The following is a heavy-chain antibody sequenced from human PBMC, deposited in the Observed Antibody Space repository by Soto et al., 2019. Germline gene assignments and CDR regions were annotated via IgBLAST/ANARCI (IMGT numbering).Heavy chain of an antibody. Sequence: ETLSLTCAVYGGPFSGYYWSWIRQPPGKGLEWIGEINHSGSTNYNPSLKSRVTISVDTSKNQFSLKLSSVTAADTAVYYCARGVAAEIWGQGTLVTVSS. CDR3: ARGVAAEI. D-gene: IGHD6-13*01. V-gene: IGHV4-34*01. J-gene: IGHJ4*02. CDR1: GGPFSGYY. CDR2: INHSGST.